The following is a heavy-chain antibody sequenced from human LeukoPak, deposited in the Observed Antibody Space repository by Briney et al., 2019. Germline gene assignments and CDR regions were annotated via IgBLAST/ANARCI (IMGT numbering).Heavy chain of an antibody. D-gene: IGHD1-1*01. V-gene: IGHV4-59*01. CDR3: ARGGSTGTNLNWVDP. J-gene: IGHJ5*02. CDR1: GGSISSYY. Sequence: SQTLSLTCTVSGGSISSYYWSWIRQPPGKGLEWIGYIYYSGSTNYNPSLKSRVTISVDTSKNQFSLKLSSVTAADTAVYYCARGGSTGTNLNWVDPWGQGTLVTVSS. CDR2: IYYSGST.